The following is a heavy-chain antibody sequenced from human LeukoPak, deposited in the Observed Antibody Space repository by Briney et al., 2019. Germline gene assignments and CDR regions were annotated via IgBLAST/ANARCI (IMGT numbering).Heavy chain of an antibody. D-gene: IGHD1-26*01. V-gene: IGHV3-30*18. J-gene: IGHJ4*02. CDR1: GFTFSSYG. Sequence: GGSLRLSCAASGFTFSSYGMHWVRQAPGKGLEWVAVISYDGSNKYYADSAKGRFTISRDNSKNTLYLQMNSLRAEDSAVYYCAKAIVGAYVGFDYWGQGTLVTVSS. CDR3: AKAIVGAYVGFDY. CDR2: ISYDGSNK.